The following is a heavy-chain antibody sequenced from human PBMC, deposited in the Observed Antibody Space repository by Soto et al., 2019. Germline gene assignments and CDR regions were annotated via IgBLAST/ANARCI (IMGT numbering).Heavy chain of an antibody. V-gene: IGHV1-2*02. D-gene: IGHD1-26*01. CDR2: INPNSGDT. Sequence: ASVKVSCKASGYTFTAHYIHWVRQAPGQGFEWMGRINPNSGDTSYAQRLQGRVTMTRDTSINTVFMELSSLRSDDTALYYCARVSRAVGASTSYDFWAQGTLVTVSS. CDR3: ARVSRAVGASTSYDF. J-gene: IGHJ4*02. CDR1: GYTFTAHY.